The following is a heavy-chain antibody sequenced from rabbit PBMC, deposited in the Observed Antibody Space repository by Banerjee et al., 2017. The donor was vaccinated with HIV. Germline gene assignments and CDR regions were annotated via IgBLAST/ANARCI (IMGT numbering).Heavy chain of an antibody. Sequence: QEQLEESGGDLVKPEGSLTLTCTASGFSFSSSYYMCWVRQAPGKGLEWIACIGTGGGSTYYASWAKGRFTISKTSSTTVTLQMTSLTAADTATYFCTRLTNSDAVLWLWGQGTLVTVS. CDR2: IGTGGGST. CDR3: TRLTNSDAVLWL. CDR1: GFSFSSSYY. D-gene: IGHD6-1*01. V-gene: IGHV1S45*01. J-gene: IGHJ3*01.